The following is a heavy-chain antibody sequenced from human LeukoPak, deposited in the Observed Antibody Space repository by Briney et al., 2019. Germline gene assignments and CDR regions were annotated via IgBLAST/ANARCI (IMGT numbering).Heavy chain of an antibody. J-gene: IGHJ6*03. V-gene: IGHV3-7*01. Sequence: PGGSLRLSCAASGFTFSSYWMSWVRQAPGKGLEWVANIKQDGSEKYYVDSVKGRFTISRDNAKNSLYPQMNSLRAEDTAVYYCARESGTAMVSDYYYMDVWGKGTTVTVSS. CDR3: ARESGTAMVSDYYYMDV. CDR2: IKQDGSEK. D-gene: IGHD5-18*01. CDR1: GFTFSSYW.